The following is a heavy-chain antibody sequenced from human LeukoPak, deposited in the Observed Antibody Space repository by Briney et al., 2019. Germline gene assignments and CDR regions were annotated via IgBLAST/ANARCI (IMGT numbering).Heavy chain of an antibody. CDR2: ISYDGSNK. CDR1: GFTFSSYG. D-gene: IGHD4-17*01. V-gene: IGHV3-30*18. CDR3: AKGSGGDYFPYYYYYGMDV. Sequence: PGGSLRLSCAASGFTFSSYGMHWVRQAPGKGLEWVAVISYDGSNKYYADSVKGRFTISRDNSKNTLYLQTNSLRAEDTAVYYCAKGSGGDYFPYYYYYGMDVWGQGTTVTVSS. J-gene: IGHJ6*02.